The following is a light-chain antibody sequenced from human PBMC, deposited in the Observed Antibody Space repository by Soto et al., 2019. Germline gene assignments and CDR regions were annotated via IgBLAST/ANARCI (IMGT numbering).Light chain of an antibody. Sequence: QSALTQPASVSGSPGQSITISCTGTSSDVGANIFVSWYQQHPGKVPKLMIYTVSSRPSGVSQHFSGSKSGNTASLTISGLQAEDEADYYCSSFTTDSTYVFGTGTKVTVL. J-gene: IGLJ1*01. CDR3: SSFTTDSTYV. CDR2: TVS. CDR1: SSDVGANIF. V-gene: IGLV2-14*01.